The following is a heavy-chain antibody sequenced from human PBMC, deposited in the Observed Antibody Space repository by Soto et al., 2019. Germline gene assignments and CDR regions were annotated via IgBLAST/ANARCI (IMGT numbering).Heavy chain of an antibody. V-gene: IGHV3-23*01. CDR1: GFTFSSYA. D-gene: IGHD2-2*01. Sequence: GGSLRLSCAASGFTFSSYAMSWVRQAPGKGLEWVSAISGSGGSTYYADSVKGRFTISRDNSKNTLYLQMNSLRAEDTAVYYCAKDGGYCSSTSCPSLPGLFDYWGQGTLVTVSS. CDR2: ISGSGGST. J-gene: IGHJ4*02. CDR3: AKDGGYCSSTSCPSLPGLFDY.